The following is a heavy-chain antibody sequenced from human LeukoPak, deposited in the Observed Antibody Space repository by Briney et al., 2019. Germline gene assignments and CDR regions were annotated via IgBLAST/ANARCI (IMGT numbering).Heavy chain of an antibody. D-gene: IGHD3-3*01. V-gene: IGHV3-21*01. CDR1: GITFSSYS. CDR3: ARAHGITIFGVVGDY. J-gene: IGHJ4*02. CDR2: ISSSSSYI. Sequence: GGSLRLSCAASGITFSSYSMNWVRQAPGKGLEWVSSISSSSSYIYYADSVKGRFTISRDNAKNSLYLQMNSLRAEDTAVYYCARAHGITIFGVVGDYWGQGTLVTVSS.